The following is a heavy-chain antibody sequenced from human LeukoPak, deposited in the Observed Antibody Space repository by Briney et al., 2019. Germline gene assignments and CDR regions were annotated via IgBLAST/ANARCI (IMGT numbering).Heavy chain of an antibody. Sequence: PSQTLSLTCTVSGGSISSYYWSGIRQPPGKGLEWIGYIYYSGSTKYNPSLKSRVTISVDASKTQFSLKLNSVTAADTAVYYCARGSRELYYFDYWGQGTLVTVSS. CDR3: ARGSRELYYFDY. CDR2: IYYSGST. CDR1: GGSISSYY. V-gene: IGHV4-59*01. D-gene: IGHD1-7*01. J-gene: IGHJ4*02.